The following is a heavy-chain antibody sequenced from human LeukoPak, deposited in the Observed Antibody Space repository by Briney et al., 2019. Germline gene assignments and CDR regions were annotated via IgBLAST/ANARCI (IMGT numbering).Heavy chain of an antibody. J-gene: IGHJ1*01. CDR3: AKDPRGPYSYGQERYFQH. V-gene: IGHV3-30*18. CDR1: GFTFSSYG. Sequence: TGGSLRLSCAASGFTFSSYGMHWVRQAPGKGLEWVAVISYDGSNKYYADSVKGRFTISRDNSKNTLYLQMNSLRAEDTAVYYCAKDPRGPYSYGQERYFQHWGQGTLVTVSS. CDR2: ISYDGSNK. D-gene: IGHD5-18*01.